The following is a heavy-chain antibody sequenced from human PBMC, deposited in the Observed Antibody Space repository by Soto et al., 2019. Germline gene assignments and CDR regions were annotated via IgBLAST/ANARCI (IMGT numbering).Heavy chain of an antibody. V-gene: IGHV3-23*01. J-gene: IGHJ4*02. CDR1: GFTFSSYA. CDR2: ISGRGGST. CDR3: ATETQGLDF. Sequence: GGSLRLSCAASGFTFSSYAMTWVRQAPGKGLEWVSSISGRGGSTYYAGSVRGRFTISRDNSKNTLYLQMNSLRAEDTAVYYCATETQGLDFWGQGTLVTVSS.